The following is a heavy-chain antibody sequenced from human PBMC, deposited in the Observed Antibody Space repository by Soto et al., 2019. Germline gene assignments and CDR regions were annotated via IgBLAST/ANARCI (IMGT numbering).Heavy chain of an antibody. V-gene: IGHV1-18*01. CDR1: GYIFVNYG. J-gene: IGHJ6*02. D-gene: IGHD3-16*01. CDR3: VMVDNYVTPTPQDV. Sequence: QVQLVQSGDEVKKPGASVKVSCKASGYIFVNYGIAWVRQAPGQGLEWMGWISPYTGNTHSATKVQGRVTMTTDTSTSTACMGLGSLTSDDTAVYYCVMVDNYVTPTPQDVWGQGTPVTVSS. CDR2: ISPYTGNT.